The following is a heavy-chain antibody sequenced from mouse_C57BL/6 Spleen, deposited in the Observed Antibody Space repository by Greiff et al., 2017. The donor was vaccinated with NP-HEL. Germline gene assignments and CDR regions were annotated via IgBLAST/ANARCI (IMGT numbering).Heavy chain of an antibody. Sequence: EVQLVESGGDLVKPGGSLKLSCAASGFTFSSYGMSWVRQTPDKRLEWVATISSGGSYTYYPDSVKGRFTISRDNAKNTLYLQMSSLKSEDTAMYYCARHWDYYGRDWYFDVWGTGTTVTVSS. J-gene: IGHJ1*03. CDR2: ISSGGSYT. CDR3: ARHWDYYGRDWYFDV. D-gene: IGHD1-1*01. CDR1: GFTFSSYG. V-gene: IGHV5-6*01.